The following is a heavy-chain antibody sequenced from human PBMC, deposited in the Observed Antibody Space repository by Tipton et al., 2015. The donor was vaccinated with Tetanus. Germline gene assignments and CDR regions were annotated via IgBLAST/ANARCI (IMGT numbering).Heavy chain of an antibody. D-gene: IGHD1-14*01. V-gene: IGHV3-23*01. J-gene: IGHJ6*04. Sequence: GSLRLSCAASGFTFKSYTMNWVRQAPGNRLEWVAAISGSRLTPYYADSVKGRFTISRDNSKNTVSLQLNSLRADDTAIYYCAKEALGVLNLWGKGTTVIVSS. CDR1: GFTFKSYT. CDR3: AKEALGVLNL. CDR2: ISGSRLTP.